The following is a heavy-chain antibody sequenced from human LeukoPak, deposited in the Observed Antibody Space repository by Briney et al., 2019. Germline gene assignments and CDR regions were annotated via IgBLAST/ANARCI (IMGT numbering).Heavy chain of an antibody. V-gene: IGHV3-15*01. J-gene: IGHJ4*02. Sequence: GRSLRLSCAASGFTFTNAWMTWVRQAPGKGLEWVGRIKRKGDRETTDYAAPVKGRFFMSRDDSKATVFLQMYSLNADDTAVYYCATDLGLTMIRGVIVQWGLGALVTVSS. CDR3: ATDLGLTMIRGVIVQ. CDR2: IKRKGDRETT. CDR1: GFTFTNAW. D-gene: IGHD3-10*01.